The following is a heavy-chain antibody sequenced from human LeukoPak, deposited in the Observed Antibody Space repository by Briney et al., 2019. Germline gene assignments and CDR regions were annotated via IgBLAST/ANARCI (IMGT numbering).Heavy chain of an antibody. CDR3: ARVGGGSYFLDY. V-gene: IGHV4-59*01. D-gene: IGHD1-26*01. Sequence: SETLSLTCTVSGGSISTYYWSWIRQPPGKGLEWIGYIYYSGSTNYNPSLKSRVTISVDTSKNQFSLKLSSVTAADTAVYYCARVGGGSYFLDYWGQGTLVTVSS. CDR2: IYYSGST. J-gene: IGHJ4*02. CDR1: GGSISTYY.